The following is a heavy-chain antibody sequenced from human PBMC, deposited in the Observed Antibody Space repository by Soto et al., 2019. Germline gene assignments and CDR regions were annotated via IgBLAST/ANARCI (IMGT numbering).Heavy chain of an antibody. CDR1: GFTSSSYS. Sequence: GGSLRLSCAASGFTSSSYSMNWVRQAPGKGLEWVSYISSSSSTIYYADSVKGRFTISRDNAKDSLYLQMNSLRDEDTAVYYCAREVRGVTTPYYYYGMDVWGQGTTVTVSS. J-gene: IGHJ6*02. CDR2: ISSSSSTI. CDR3: AREVRGVTTPYYYYGMDV. V-gene: IGHV3-48*02. D-gene: IGHD4-17*01.